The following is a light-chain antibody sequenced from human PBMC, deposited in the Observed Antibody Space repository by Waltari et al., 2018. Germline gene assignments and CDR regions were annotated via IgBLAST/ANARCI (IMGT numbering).Light chain of an antibody. CDR2: YAS. Sequence: DIQMSQSPSSLSASVGDRITITCRASQAINNHLHWYQQKPGIAPRLLTYYASRLPSGVPSRFSGSGSGTEFSLTISSLQPEDFATYYCQQGQSYPPTFGQGTKVEV. V-gene: IGKV1-17*01. CDR3: QQGQSYPPT. J-gene: IGKJ1*01. CDR1: QAINNH.